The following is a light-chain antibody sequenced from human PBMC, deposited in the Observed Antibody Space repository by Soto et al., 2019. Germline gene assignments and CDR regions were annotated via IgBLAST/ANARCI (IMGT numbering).Light chain of an antibody. V-gene: IGKV1-39*01. Sequence: IQMTQSPSSLSASVGDRVTITCRASQSISSYLNWYQQKPGKAPKLLIYAASSLQSGVPSRFSGSGSGTDFTLTISSLQPEDFATYYCQQNYNTPTLTFGGGTKVEIK. CDR3: QQNYNTPTLT. J-gene: IGKJ4*01. CDR2: AAS. CDR1: QSISSY.